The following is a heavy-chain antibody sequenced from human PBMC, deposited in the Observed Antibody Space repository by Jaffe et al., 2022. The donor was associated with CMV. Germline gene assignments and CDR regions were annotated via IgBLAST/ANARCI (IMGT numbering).Heavy chain of an antibody. CDR1: GGSISSSSYY. D-gene: IGHD6-13*01. J-gene: IGHJ5*02. CDR3: ATRDVEPYGGSSWYEH. Sequence: QLQLQESGPGLVKPSETLSLTCTVSGGSISSSSYYWGWIRQPPGKGLEWIGSIYYSGSTYYNPSLKSRVTISVDTSKNQFSLKLSSVTAADTAVYYCATRDVEPYGGSSWYEHWGQGTLVTVSS. CDR2: IYYSGST. V-gene: IGHV4-39*01.